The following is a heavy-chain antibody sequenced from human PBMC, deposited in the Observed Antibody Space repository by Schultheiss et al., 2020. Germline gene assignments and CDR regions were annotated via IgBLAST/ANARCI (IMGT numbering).Heavy chain of an antibody. CDR2: ISSGSSTI. J-gene: IGHJ6*02. Sequence: GESLKISCAASGFTFSSYAMSWVRQAPGKGLEWVSYISSGSSTIYYADSVKGRFTISRDNAKNSLYLQMNSLRAEDTAVYYCAREAVATIWNGMDVWGQGTTVTVSS. V-gene: IGHV3-48*01. CDR3: AREAVATIWNGMDV. D-gene: IGHD5-12*01. CDR1: GFTFSSYA.